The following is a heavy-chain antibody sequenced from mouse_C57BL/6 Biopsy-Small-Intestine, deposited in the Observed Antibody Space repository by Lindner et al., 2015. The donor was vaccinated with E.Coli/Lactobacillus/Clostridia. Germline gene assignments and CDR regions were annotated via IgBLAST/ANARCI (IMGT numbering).Heavy chain of an antibody. CDR1: GFNIKDDY. CDR3: TSGALLSMDY. Sequence: VQLQESGAELVRPGASVKLSCTASGFNIKDDYMHWVKQRPEQGLEWIGWIDPENGDTEYASKFQGKATITADTSSNTAYLQLSSLTSEDTADYYCTSGALLSMDYWGQGTSVTVSS. D-gene: IGHD2-10*01. CDR2: IDPENGDT. V-gene: IGHV14-4*01. J-gene: IGHJ4*01.